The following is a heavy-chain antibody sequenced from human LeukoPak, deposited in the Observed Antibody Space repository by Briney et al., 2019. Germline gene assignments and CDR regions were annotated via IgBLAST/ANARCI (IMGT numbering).Heavy chain of an antibody. CDR3: ARHPGNSWFDP. CDR2: IYYSGST. Sequence: SETLSLTCTVSGGSISSDYWTWIRQPPGKGLEWIGYIYYSGSTIYNPSLKSRVIISVATSKNQFSLKLSSVSAADTAVYYCARHPGNSWFDPWGQGTLVTVSS. V-gene: IGHV4-59*08. CDR1: GGSISSDY. J-gene: IGHJ5*02.